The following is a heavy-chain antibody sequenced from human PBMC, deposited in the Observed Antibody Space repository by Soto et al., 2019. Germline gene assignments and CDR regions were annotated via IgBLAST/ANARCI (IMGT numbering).Heavy chain of an antibody. CDR1: GFTFGDYW. J-gene: IGHJ4*02. CDR3: ARAEVDY. Sequence: GGSLRLSCAASGFTFGDYWMHWVRQAPGKGPEWVSRMTSDGRTIQYADSVKGRFTASRDNAKSTLYLQMNSLRAEDTAVCYCARAEVDYWGPGTLVTVSS. V-gene: IGHV3-74*01. CDR2: MTSDGRTI.